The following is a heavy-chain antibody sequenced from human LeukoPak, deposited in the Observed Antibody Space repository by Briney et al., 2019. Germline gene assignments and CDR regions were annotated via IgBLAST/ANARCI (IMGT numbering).Heavy chain of an antibody. D-gene: IGHD3-22*01. CDR1: GFTFSSYG. V-gene: IGHV3-30*18. CDR2: ISYDGSNK. CDR3: AKDLDSSGYYEVDY. J-gene: IGHJ4*02. Sequence: SGGSLRLSCAASGFTFSSYGMHWVRQAPGKGLEWVAVISYDGSNKYYADSVKGRFTISRDNSKNTLYLQMISLRAEDTAVYYCAKDLDSSGYYEVDYWGQGTLVTVSS.